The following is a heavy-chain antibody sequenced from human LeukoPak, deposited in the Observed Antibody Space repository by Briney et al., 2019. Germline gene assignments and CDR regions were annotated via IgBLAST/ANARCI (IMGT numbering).Heavy chain of an antibody. V-gene: IGHV4-61*08. CDR2: IYYSGST. D-gene: IGHD3-16*01. CDR3: ARQRGFQNFDY. J-gene: IGHJ4*02. Sequence: SETLSLTCTVSGGSISSGDYYWSWIRQPPGKRLEWIGYIYYSGSTNYNPSLKSRVTISVDTSKNQFSLKLSSVTAADTAVYYCARQRGFQNFDYWGQGTLVTVSS. CDR1: GGSISSGDYY.